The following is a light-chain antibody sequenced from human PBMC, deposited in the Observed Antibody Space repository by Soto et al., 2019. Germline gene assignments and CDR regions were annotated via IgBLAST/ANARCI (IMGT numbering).Light chain of an antibody. V-gene: IGKV3-20*01. Sequence: EVVLTQAPVTLSLSPGDRATLSCRASQSISSSYLAWYQQKPGQAPRLLIYGTFNRATGIPDRFSGDGSGTDFTLIINRLEPEDFSVYFCQQCGLSPRTFGQGTKVEV. J-gene: IGKJ1*01. CDR3: QQCGLSPRT. CDR1: QSISSSY. CDR2: GTF.